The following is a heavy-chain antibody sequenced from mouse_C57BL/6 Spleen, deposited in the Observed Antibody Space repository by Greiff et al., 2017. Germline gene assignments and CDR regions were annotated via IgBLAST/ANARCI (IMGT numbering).Heavy chain of an antibody. CDR2: ISDGGSYT. CDR1: GFTFSSYA. D-gene: IGHD3-2*02. J-gene: IGHJ2*01. V-gene: IGHV5-4*01. CDR3: AREETAQATFDY. Sequence: EVKVVESGGGLVKPGGSLKLSCAASGFTFSSYAMSWVRQTPEKRLEWVATISDGGSYTYYPDNVKGRFTISRDNAKNNLYLQMSHLKSEDTAMYYCAREETAQATFDYWGQGTTLTVSS.